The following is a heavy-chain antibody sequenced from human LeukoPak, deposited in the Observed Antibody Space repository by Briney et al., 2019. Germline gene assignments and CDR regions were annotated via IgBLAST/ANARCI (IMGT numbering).Heavy chain of an antibody. D-gene: IGHD3-3*01. V-gene: IGHV1-2*06. J-gene: IGHJ4*02. CDR1: GYTFTSYG. Sequence: PMASVKVSCKASGYTFTSYGISWVRQAPGQGLEWMGRINPNSGGTNYAQKFQGRVTMTRDTSISTAYMELSRLRSDDTAVYYCAREGRNYDFWSGPTINFDYWGQGTLVTVSS. CDR2: INPNSGGT. CDR3: AREGRNYDFWSGPTINFDY.